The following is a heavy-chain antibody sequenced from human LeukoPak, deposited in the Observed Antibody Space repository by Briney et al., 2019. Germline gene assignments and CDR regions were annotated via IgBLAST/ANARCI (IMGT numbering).Heavy chain of an antibody. V-gene: IGHV3-53*01. CDR2: TFREGHT. CDR3: AKELYRSSSYYYYMDV. J-gene: IGHJ6*03. D-gene: IGHD6-6*01. Sequence: QSGGSLRLSCAASGFTVSSKYMSWIRQAPGKGLEWVSITFREGHTNYADSVKGRFTISRDNSKNTLYLQMNSLRAEDTAVYYCAKELYRSSSYYYYMDVWGKGTTVTVSS. CDR1: GFTVSSKY.